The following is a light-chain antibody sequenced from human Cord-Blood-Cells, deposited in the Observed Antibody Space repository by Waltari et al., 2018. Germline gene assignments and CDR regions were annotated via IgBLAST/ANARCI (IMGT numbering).Light chain of an antibody. J-gene: IGLJ3*02. CDR3: SSYTSSSTLEV. V-gene: IGLV2-14*01. CDR2: DVS. CDR1: SRDVGGSNY. Sequence: QSALTQPASVSGSPGQSITISCTGTSRDVGGSNYVSWYQQHPGKAPKIMIYDVSNRPSGVSNRFSGSKSGNTASLTISGLQAEDEADYYCSSYTSSSTLEVFGGGTKLTVL.